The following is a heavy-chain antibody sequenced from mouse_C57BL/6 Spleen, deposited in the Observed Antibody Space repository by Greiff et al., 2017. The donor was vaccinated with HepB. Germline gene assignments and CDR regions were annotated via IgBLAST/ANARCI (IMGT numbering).Heavy chain of an antibody. CDR1: GYTFTSYW. V-gene: IGHV1-50*01. Sequence: QVQLQQPGAELVKPGASVKLSCKASGYTFTSYWMQWVKQRPGQGLEWIGEIDPSDSYTNYNQKFKGKATLTVDTSSSTAYMQRSSLTSEDSAVYYCARASSFAYWGQGTLVTVSA. CDR3: ARASSFAY. CDR2: IDPSDSYT. J-gene: IGHJ3*01.